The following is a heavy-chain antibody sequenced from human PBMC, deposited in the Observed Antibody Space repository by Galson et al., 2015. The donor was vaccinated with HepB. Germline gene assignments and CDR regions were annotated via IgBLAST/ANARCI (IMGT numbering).Heavy chain of an antibody. CDR3: ATNNWGTSWDYLDY. Sequence: SVKVSCKASGYTFTYRYLHWVRQAPGQGLEWMGWITTFNGKTTYAQKFQDRVTITRDRSMSTAYMELSSLRSEDTAMYYCATNNWGTSWDYLDYWGQGTLVAVSS. V-gene: IGHV1-45*02. CDR1: GYTFTYRY. J-gene: IGHJ4*02. D-gene: IGHD6-13*01. CDR2: ITTFNGKT.